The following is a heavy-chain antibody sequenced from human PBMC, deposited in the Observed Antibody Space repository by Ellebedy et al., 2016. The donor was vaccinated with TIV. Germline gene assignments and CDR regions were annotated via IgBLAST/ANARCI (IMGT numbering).Heavy chain of an antibody. Sequence: AASVKVSCKASGYTFTSYDISWVRQAPGQGLEWMGWISAYNGNTNYAQKLQGRVSMTTDTSTSTAFMELRSLRSDDTAVYYCARAAVAGIFGYYFGMDVWGQGTTVTVSS. CDR1: GYTFTSYD. V-gene: IGHV1-18*04. CDR2: ISAYNGNT. CDR3: ARAAVAGIFGYYFGMDV. D-gene: IGHD3-3*02. J-gene: IGHJ6*02.